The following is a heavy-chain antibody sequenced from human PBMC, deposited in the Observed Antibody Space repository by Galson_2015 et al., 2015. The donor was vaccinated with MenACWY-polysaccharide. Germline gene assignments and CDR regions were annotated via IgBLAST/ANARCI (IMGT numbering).Heavy chain of an antibody. Sequence: EMLSLTCTVSGGFMSSYYWSWIRQPAGGRLEWIGYVHSSGSTYYNPSLRSRVTISVDTPKNQFSLELSSVTAADTAVYYCARDRGSGSYSSTNYYYNGMDVWGQGTTVTVSS. D-gene: IGHD3-10*01. CDR1: GGFMSSYY. J-gene: IGHJ6*02. CDR2: VHSSGST. V-gene: IGHV4-59*01. CDR3: ARDRGSGSYSSTNYYYNGMDV.